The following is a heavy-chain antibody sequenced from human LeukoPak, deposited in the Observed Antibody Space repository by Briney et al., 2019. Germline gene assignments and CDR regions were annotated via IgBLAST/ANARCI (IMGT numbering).Heavy chain of an antibody. CDR1: GFTFSSYS. CDR3: SSYGSGSYYNMDY. J-gene: IGHJ4*02. CDR2: ISSSSSYI. V-gene: IGHV3-21*01. D-gene: IGHD3-10*01. Sequence: GGSLRLSCAASGFTFSSYSMNWVRQAPGKGLEWVSSISSSSSYIYYADSVKGRFTISRDNTKNSLYLQMNSMRSEATAVYYCSSYGSGSYYNMDYWGQGTLVTVSS.